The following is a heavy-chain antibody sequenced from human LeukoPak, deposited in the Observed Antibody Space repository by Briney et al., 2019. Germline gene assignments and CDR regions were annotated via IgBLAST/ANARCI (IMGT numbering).Heavy chain of an antibody. CDR3: AKHLTATNTYIFFGLDV. CDR2: ITTTFYT. CDR1: GFTFSSYS. V-gene: IGHV3-21*04. Sequence: GGSLRLSCAASGFTFSSYSFNWVRQVPGKGLEWVSSITTTFYTYYTDSVKGRFTISRDNAKNSLYLQLSSLRPEDTALYYCAKHLTATNTYIFFGLDVWGQGTSVTVSS. J-gene: IGHJ6*02. D-gene: IGHD1-26*01.